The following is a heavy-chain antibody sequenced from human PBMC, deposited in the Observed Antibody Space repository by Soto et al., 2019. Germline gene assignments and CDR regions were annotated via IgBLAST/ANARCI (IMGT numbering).Heavy chain of an antibody. V-gene: IGHV2-70*01. CDR3: ARTRYNSNYDYGMDV. CDR2: IDWDDDK. Sequence: GSGPTLVNPTQTLTLTCTFSGFSLSTSGMCVSWIRQPPGKALEWLALIDWDDDKYYSTSLKTRLTISKDTSKNQVVLTMTNMDPVDTATYYCARTRYNSNYDYGMDVWGQGTTVTVSS. CDR1: GFSLSTSGMC. D-gene: IGHD1-20*01. J-gene: IGHJ6*02.